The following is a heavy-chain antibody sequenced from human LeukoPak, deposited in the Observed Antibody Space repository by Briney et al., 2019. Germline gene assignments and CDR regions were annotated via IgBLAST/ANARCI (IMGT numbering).Heavy chain of an antibody. D-gene: IGHD2-21*02. CDR3: ARGDSVVTAAY. V-gene: IGHV3-53*01. Sequence: GGALRLSCAASGFTVSRYYISWVRQAPGKGLEWVSVIYSGGSTYYADSVKGRFTISRDNSKNTLYLQMNSLRAEDTAVYYCARGDSVVTAAYWGQGTLVTVSS. CDR1: GFTVSRYY. J-gene: IGHJ4*02. CDR2: IYSGGST.